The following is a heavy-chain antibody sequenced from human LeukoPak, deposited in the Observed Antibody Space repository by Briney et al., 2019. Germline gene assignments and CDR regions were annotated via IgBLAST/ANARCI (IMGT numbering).Heavy chain of an antibody. J-gene: IGHJ4*02. Sequence: GRSLRLSCVASGFTFSSYAMHWVRQAPGKGLEWVAVISYDGSNKYYADSVKGRFTISRDNSKNTLYLQMNSLRAEDTAVYYCARGRWLQLFGDYWGQGTLVTVSS. CDR1: GFTFSSYA. CDR3: ARGRWLQLFGDY. V-gene: IGHV3-30-3*01. CDR2: ISYDGSNK. D-gene: IGHD5-24*01.